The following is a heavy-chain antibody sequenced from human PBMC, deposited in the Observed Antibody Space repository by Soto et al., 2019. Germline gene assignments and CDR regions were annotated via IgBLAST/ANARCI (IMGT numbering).Heavy chain of an antibody. CDR2: ISAYNGNT. CDR3: ARDQPGYSYGYGLGY. V-gene: IGHV1-18*01. Sequence: ASVKVSCKASGYTFTSYGISWVRQAPGQGLEWMGWISAYNGNTKYAQKLQGRVTMTTDTSTSTAYMELRSLRSDDTAVYYCARDQPGYSYGYGLGYWGQGTLVTVSS. J-gene: IGHJ4*02. CDR1: GYTFTSYG. D-gene: IGHD5-18*01.